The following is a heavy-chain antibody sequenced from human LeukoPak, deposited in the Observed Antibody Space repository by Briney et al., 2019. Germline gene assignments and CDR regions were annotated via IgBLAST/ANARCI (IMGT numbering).Heavy chain of an antibody. D-gene: IGHD4-17*01. CDR2: IYSGGTT. CDR3: ARGTITTVTDS. Sequence: GGSLRLSCAASGLTVSTVSSSYMSWVRQAPGKGLEWVSVIYSGGTTSYADSVRGRFTISRDNSKNSLYLQMNSLRVEDTAVYYCARGTITTVTDSWGPGTLVTVSS. CDR1: GLTVSTVSSSY. J-gene: IGHJ4*02. V-gene: IGHV3-53*01.